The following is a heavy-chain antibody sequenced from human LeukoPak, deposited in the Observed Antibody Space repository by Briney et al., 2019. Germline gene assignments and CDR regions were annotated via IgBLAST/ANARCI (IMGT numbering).Heavy chain of an antibody. Sequence: ASVKVSRKASGYTFTGYYMHWVRQAPGQGLEWMGIINPSGGSTSYAQKFQGRVTMTRDTSTSTVYMELSSLRSEDTAVYYCAREYCSGGSCSLSWFDPWGQGTLVTVSS. CDR1: GYTFTGYY. D-gene: IGHD2-15*01. J-gene: IGHJ5*02. V-gene: IGHV1-46*01. CDR3: AREYCSGGSCSLSWFDP. CDR2: INPSGGST.